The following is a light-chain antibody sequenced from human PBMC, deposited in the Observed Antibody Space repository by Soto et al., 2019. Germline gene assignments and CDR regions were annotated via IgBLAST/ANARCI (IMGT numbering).Light chain of an antibody. CDR3: QQYNSNYPVT. CDR2: RAS. CDR1: QNITTW. J-gene: IGKJ4*01. V-gene: IGKV1-5*03. Sequence: DIPMTQSPSTLSASVGDRVTITCRASQNITTWLAWYQQKPGKAPELLIYRASNLESAVPSRISGSGSGTEFTLTISSLQPDDFATYYCQQYNSNYPVTFGGGTRVYVK.